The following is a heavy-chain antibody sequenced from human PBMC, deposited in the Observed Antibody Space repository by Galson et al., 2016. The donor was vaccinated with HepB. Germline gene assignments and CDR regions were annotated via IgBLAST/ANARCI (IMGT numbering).Heavy chain of an antibody. D-gene: IGHD2-21*02. J-gene: IGHJ4*02. Sequence: SLRLSCAASGFSVSNNYMTWVRQAPGKGLEWVSVIYSSDTTSYIDSVKGRFTISRDNSKNTVSLQMNSLRAEDTAVYYCARGGYCGGDCYKDWGQGTRVTVSS. CDR1: GFSVSNNY. CDR2: IYSSDTT. CDR3: ARGGYCGGDCYKD. V-gene: IGHV3-53*01.